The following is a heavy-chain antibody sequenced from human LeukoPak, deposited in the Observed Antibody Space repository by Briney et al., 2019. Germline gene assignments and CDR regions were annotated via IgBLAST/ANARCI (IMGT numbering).Heavy chain of an antibody. CDR2: ISWNSGSI. V-gene: IGHV3-9*01. J-gene: IGHJ2*01. CDR3: AKGGYYHWYFDL. D-gene: IGHD3-22*01. CDR1: GFTFDDYA. Sequence: PGRSLTLSCAASGFTFDDYAMHWVRQAPGKGLEWVSGISWNSGSIGYADSVKGRFTISRDNAKNSLYLQMNSLRAEDTALYYCAKGGYYHWYFDLWGRGTLVTVSS.